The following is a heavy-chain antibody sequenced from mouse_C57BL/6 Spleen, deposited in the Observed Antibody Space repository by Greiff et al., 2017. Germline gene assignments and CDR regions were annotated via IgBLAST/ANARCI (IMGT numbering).Heavy chain of an antibody. CDR3: ARVGYYGSSYPDYYARDY. J-gene: IGHJ4*01. CDR2: IDPSDSYT. D-gene: IGHD1-1*01. CDR1: GYTFTSYW. Sequence: QVQLQQPGAELVMPGASVKLSCKASGYTFTSYWMHWVKQRPGQGLEWIGEIDPSDSYTNYNQKFKGKSTLTVDKSSSTAYMQLSSLTSEDSAVYYCARVGYYGSSYPDYYARDYWGQGTSVTVSS. V-gene: IGHV1-69*01.